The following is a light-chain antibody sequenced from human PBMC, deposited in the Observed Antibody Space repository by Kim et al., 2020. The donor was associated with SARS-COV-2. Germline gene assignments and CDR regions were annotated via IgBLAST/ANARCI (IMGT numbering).Light chain of an antibody. J-gene: IGKJ1*01. CDR2: HAS. Sequence: DFQMTQSPSTLSASVGDRVTITCRASQSINGWLAWYQQKPGTAPKLLIYHASSLQSGVPFRFSGSASGTEFTLTISSLQPDDVATYCCHHLGTFGQGTKVDIK. CDR1: QSINGW. V-gene: IGKV1-5*01. CDR3: HHLGT.